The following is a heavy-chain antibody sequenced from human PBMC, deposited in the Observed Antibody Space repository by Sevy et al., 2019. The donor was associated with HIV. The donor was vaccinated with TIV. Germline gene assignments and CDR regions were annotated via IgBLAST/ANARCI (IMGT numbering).Heavy chain of an antibody. J-gene: IGHJ4*02. CDR3: ATEYNNGYDY. V-gene: IGHV3-33*01. Sequence: GGSLRLSCVASGFSFSNYAMHWVRQAPGKGLEWVAVIWNDGNDKSYADSVKGRFTISRDNAKNILYLQMNSLRAEDTAIYYCATEYNNGYDYWGQGTMVTVSS. D-gene: IGHD5-18*01. CDR2: IWNDGNDK. CDR1: GFSFSNYA.